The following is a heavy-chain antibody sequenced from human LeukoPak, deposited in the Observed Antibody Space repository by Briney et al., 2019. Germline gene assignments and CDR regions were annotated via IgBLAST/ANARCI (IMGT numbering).Heavy chain of an antibody. V-gene: IGHV1-8*01. CDR1: GYTFTSYD. CDR2: MNPNSGNT. D-gene: IGHD6-6*01. CDR3: AREGGIAARPSLDY. Sequence: ASVKVSCKASGYTFTSYDINWVRQATGQGLGWMGWMNPNSGNTGYAQKFQGRVTMTRNTSISTAYMELSSLRSEDTAVYYCAREGGIAARPSLDYWGQGTLVTVSS. J-gene: IGHJ4*02.